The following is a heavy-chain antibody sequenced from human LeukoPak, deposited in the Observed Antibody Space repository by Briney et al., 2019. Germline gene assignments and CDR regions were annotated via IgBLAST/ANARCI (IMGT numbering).Heavy chain of an antibody. CDR3: ARGGDWSNYFDY. Sequence: ASVKVSCKASGGTFSSYAITWVRQAPGQGLEWMGWISAYNGDTSYAQEFQGRVTMTTDTSTSTAYMELWSLRSDDTAEYYCARGGDWSNYFDYWGQGTLVTVSS. CDR2: ISAYNGDT. CDR1: GGTFSSYA. V-gene: IGHV1-18*01. J-gene: IGHJ4*02. D-gene: IGHD2-21*01.